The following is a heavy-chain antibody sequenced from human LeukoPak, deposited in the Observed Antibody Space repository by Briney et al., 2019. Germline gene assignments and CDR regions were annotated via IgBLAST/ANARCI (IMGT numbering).Heavy chain of an antibody. Sequence: ASVKVSCKASGYTFTSYGISWVRQAPGQGLEWMGWINPDSGDTTYAQKFQGRVTMTRDKSISTAYMELSRLTSDDTAVYYCAREEGSYPESLDSWGQGSLVTVSS. CDR3: AREEGSYPESLDS. CDR2: INPDSGDT. CDR1: GYTFTSYG. V-gene: IGHV1-2*02. D-gene: IGHD1-26*01. J-gene: IGHJ4*02.